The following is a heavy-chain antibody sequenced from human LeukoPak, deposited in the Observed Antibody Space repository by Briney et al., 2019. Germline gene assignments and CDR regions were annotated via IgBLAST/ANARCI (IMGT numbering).Heavy chain of an antibody. CDR3: ARDARSYGYYYYYYYMDV. V-gene: IGHV3-7*01. CDR2: IKQDGSEK. D-gene: IGHD4-17*01. CDR1: GFTSSSHW. J-gene: IGHJ6*03. Sequence: GGSLRLSCAASGFTSSSHWMSWVRQAPGQGLEWVANIKQDGSEKYYVDSVKGRFTISRDNAKNSLYLQMNSLRAEDTAVYYCARDARSYGYYYYYYYMDVWGKGTTVTVSS.